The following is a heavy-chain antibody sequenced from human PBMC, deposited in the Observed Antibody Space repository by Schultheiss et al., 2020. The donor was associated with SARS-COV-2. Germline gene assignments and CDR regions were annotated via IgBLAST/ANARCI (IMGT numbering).Heavy chain of an antibody. CDR2: IWYDVSNK. CDR3: ARGRTTARGMDV. V-gene: IGHV3-33*01. Sequence: GGSLRLSCAASGFTFSTYGLHWVRQAPGKGLEWVAVIWYDVSNKYYADPVKGRFTISRDNSKNTLYLQMHSLRVEDKAVYYCARGRTTARGMDVWGQGTTVTVSS. D-gene: IGHD2/OR15-2a*01. J-gene: IGHJ6*02. CDR1: GFTFSTYG.